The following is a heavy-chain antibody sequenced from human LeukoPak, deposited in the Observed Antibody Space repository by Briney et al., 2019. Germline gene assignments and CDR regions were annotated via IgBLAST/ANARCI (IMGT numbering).Heavy chain of an antibody. V-gene: IGHV4-59*01. CDR2: INYSGST. J-gene: IGHJ4*02. D-gene: IGHD3-10*01. Sequence: PSETLSLTCTVSSDSISTYDWTWIRQPPGKGLEWIGYINYSGSTNYNPSLKSRVTISVDTSNNQFSLKLNSVTAADTAVYYCARDRFAGTIDYWGPGTLVTVSS. CDR1: SDSISTYD. CDR3: ARDRFAGTIDY.